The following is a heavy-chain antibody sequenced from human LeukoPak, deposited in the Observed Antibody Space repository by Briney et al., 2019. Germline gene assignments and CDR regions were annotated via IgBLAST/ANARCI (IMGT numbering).Heavy chain of an antibody. Sequence: GGSLRLSCVGSGFTFRSHAMSWVRQAPEKGLEFVSGIYENGGTTYYADSVKGRFSISRDNSKNTPYLQMDSLRGEDTAVYYCAKDFRIGYSAHFDYWGQGALVTVSS. CDR3: AKDFRIGYSAHFDY. D-gene: IGHD2-21*01. CDR1: GFTFRSHA. CDR2: IYENGGTT. J-gene: IGHJ4*02. V-gene: IGHV3-23*01.